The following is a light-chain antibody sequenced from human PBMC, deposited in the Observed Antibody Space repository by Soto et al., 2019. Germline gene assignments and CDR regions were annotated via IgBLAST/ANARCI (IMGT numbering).Light chain of an antibody. CDR2: EAS. J-gene: IGKJ2*01. V-gene: IGKV1-5*03. Sequence: DIQMTQSPSTLSASVGDKVTITCRASQSISNWLAWFQQKPGKAPNLLIYEASRLEGGVPSRFSGSGSGTEFTLTISSLQPDDFATYYCQQYNSYSLYTCGQGTKLEIK. CDR3: QQYNSYSLYT. CDR1: QSISNW.